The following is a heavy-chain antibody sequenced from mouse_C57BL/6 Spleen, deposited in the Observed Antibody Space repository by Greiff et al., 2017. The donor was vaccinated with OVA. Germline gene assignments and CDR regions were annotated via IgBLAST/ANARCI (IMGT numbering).Heavy chain of an antibody. CDR2: ISDGGSYT. Sequence: EVQLVESGGGLVKPGGSLTLSCAASGFTFSSYAMSWVRQTPEKRLEWVATISDGGSYTYYPDNVKGRFTISRDNAKNNLYLQMSQLKSEDTAMYYCARARGGYYYAMDYWGQGTSVTVSS. CDR1: GFTFSSYA. D-gene: IGHD2-2*01. CDR3: ARARGGYYYAMDY. V-gene: IGHV5-4*01. J-gene: IGHJ4*01.